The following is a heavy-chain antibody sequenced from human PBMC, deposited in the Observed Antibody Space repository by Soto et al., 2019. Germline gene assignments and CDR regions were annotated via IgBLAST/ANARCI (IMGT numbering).Heavy chain of an antibody. CDR2: IYHSGST. D-gene: IGHD1-1*01. CDR1: GGSSISGGYS. Sequence: ASETLSLTCAVSGGSSISGGYSWNWIRQPPGKGLEWIGYIYHSGSTLYNPSLKSRVTISVDKSKNQFSLKLTSVTAADTAVYYCARDQLEGNWFDPWGQGTLVTVSS. J-gene: IGHJ5*02. CDR3: ARDQLEGNWFDP. V-gene: IGHV4-30-2*01.